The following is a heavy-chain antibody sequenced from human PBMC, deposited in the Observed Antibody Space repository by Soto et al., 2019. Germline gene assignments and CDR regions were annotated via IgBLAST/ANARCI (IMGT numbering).Heavy chain of an antibody. CDR3: ASRTYTGSYYEGNWFDP. V-gene: IGHV1-69*13. D-gene: IGHD1-26*01. CDR2: IIPIFDTA. CDR1: GGTFSSYA. J-gene: IGHJ5*02. Sequence: SVKVSCKASGGTFSSYAISWVRQAPGQGLEWMGGIIPIFDTANYAQTFQGRVTINADESTSTAYVELRSLRSEDTAVYYCASRTYTGSYYEGNWFDPWGQGTLVTVSS.